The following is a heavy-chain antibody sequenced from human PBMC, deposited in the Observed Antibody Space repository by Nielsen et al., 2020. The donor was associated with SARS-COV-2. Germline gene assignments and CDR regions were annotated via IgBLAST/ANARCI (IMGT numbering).Heavy chain of an antibody. V-gene: IGHV1-69*13. CDR1: GGTFSSYA. Sequence: SVKVSCKASGGTFSSYAISWVRQAPGQGLEWMGGIIPIFGTANYAQKFQGRVTITADESTSTAYMKLSSLRSEDTAVYYCATAIAVAGRGDAFDIWGQGTMVTVSS. CDR3: ATAIAVAGRGDAFDI. J-gene: IGHJ3*02. D-gene: IGHD6-19*01. CDR2: IIPIFGTA.